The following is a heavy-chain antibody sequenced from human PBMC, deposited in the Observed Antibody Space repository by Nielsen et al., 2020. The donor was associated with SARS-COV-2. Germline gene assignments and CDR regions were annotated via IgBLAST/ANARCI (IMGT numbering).Heavy chain of an antibody. CDR2: IIPILGIA. CDR1: GGTFSSYA. Sequence: SVKVSCKASGGTFSSYAISWVRQAPGQGLEWMGRIIPILGIANYAQKFQGRVTITADKSTSTAYMELSSLRSEDTAVYYCARGSAHYCGMDVWGQGTTVTVSS. V-gene: IGHV1-69*04. CDR3: ARGSAHYCGMDV. J-gene: IGHJ6*02.